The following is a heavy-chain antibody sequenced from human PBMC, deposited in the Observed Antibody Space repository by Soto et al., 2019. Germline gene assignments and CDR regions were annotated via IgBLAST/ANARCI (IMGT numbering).Heavy chain of an antibody. CDR2: INHSGST. D-gene: IGHD3-10*01. J-gene: IGHJ6*02. CDR3: ARGRGSIYYYYGMDV. V-gene: IGHV4-34*01. CDR1: GGSFSGYY. Sequence: TSETLSLTCAVYGGSFSGYYWSWIRQPPGKGLEWIGEINHSGSTNYNPSLKSRVTISVDTSKNQFSLKLSSVTAADTAVYYCARGRGSIYYYYGMDVWGQGTTVTVSS.